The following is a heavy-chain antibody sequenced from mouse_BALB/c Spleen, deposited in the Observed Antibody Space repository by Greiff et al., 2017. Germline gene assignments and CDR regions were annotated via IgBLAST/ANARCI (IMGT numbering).Heavy chain of an antibody. D-gene: IGHD1-1*01. CDR1: GFSLTSYG. V-gene: IGHV2-5-1*01. CDR2: IWRGGST. Sequence: QVQLQQSGPSLVQPSQSLSITCTVSGFSLTSYGVHWVRQSPGKGLEWLGVIWRGGSTDYNAAFMSRLSITKDNSKSQVFFKMNSLQADDTAIYYCAKNFITTVVAHYYAMDYWGQGTSVTVSS. J-gene: IGHJ4*01. CDR3: AKNFITTVVAHYYAMDY.